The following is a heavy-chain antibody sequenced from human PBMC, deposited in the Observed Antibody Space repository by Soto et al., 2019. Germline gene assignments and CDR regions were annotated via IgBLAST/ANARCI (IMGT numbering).Heavy chain of an antibody. CDR1: GYTFTGYY. CDR2: INPNRGGT. D-gene: IGHD3-22*01. V-gene: IGHV1-2*04. Sequence: GASVKVSCKASGYTFTGYYMHWVRQAPGQGLEWMAWINPNRGGTNYAQKFQGWATMTRDTSISTAYMELSRLRSDDTAVYYCAREGFRDYYDSSGYYQGHYYYGMDVWGQGTTVTVSS. CDR3: AREGFRDYYDSSGYYQGHYYYGMDV. J-gene: IGHJ6*02.